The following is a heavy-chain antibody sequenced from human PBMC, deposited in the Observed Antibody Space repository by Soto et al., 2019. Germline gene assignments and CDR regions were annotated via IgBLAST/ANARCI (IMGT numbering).Heavy chain of an antibody. CDR2: INPNNGDT. J-gene: IGHJ4*02. Sequence: QVQLVQSGAEVKKPGASVKVSCKASGYTFTGYYIHWVRQAPGPGLEWMGWINPNNGDTTYAQNFQGRVTMTRDTSTSTAYMELSSLTFDDTAVYYCARHSGYDYVFDYWGQGTLVTVSS. CDR1: GYTFTGYY. CDR3: ARHSGYDYVFDY. D-gene: IGHD5-12*01. V-gene: IGHV1-2*02.